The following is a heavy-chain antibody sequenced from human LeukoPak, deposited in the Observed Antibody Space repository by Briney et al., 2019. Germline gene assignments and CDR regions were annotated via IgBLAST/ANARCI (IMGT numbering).Heavy chain of an antibody. J-gene: IGHJ2*01. CDR1: GYTFTGYY. V-gene: IGHV1-2*02. CDR3: ARGPLGSVDWYFDL. Sequence: GASVKVSCKASGYTFTGYYMHWVRQAPGQGLEWMGWINPNSGGTNYAQKFQGRVTMTRDTSISTAYMELSRLRSDDTVVYYCARGPLGSVDWYFDLWGRGTLVTVSS. D-gene: IGHD7-27*01. CDR2: INPNSGGT.